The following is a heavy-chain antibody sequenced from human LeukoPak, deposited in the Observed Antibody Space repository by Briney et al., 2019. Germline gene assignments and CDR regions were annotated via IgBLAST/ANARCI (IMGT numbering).Heavy chain of an antibody. CDR3: AKDNGSGPPSSFDY. CDR2: ISWNSGSI. V-gene: IGHV3-9*01. CDR1: GFTFDDYA. Sequence: PGGSLRLSCAASGFTFDDYAMHWVRQAPGKGLEWVSGISWNSGSIGYADSVKGRFTISRDNAKNSLYLQMNSLRAEDTALYYCAKDNGSGPPSSFDYWGQGTLVTVPS. J-gene: IGHJ4*02. D-gene: IGHD3-10*01.